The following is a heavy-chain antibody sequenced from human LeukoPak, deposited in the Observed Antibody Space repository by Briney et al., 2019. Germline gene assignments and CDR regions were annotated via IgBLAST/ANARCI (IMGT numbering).Heavy chain of an antibody. V-gene: IGHV4-39*01. CDR1: GGSISSSSYY. CDR3: ARLRIAVAGGWFDP. J-gene: IGHJ5*02. CDR2: IYYSGST. Sequence: PSETLSLTCTVSGGSISSSSYYWGWIRQPPGKGLEWIGSIYYSGSTYYNPSLKSRVTISVDTSKNQLSLKLSSVTAADTAVYYCARLRIAVAGGWFDPWGQGTLVTVSS. D-gene: IGHD6-19*01.